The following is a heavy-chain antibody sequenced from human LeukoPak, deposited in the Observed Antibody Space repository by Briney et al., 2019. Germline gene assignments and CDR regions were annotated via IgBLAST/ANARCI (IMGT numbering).Heavy chain of an antibody. CDR1: GFTFSSNY. Sequence: GGSLRLSCAASGFTFSSNYMSWVRQAPGKGLEWVSVIYSGYSTYYADSVKGRFTISRDNSKNTIYLQMHSLRAEDTAVYYCARDSTSNWSFDCWGQGTLVTVSS. CDR2: IYSGYST. D-gene: IGHD2-2*01. J-gene: IGHJ4*02. V-gene: IGHV3-53*01. CDR3: ARDSTSNWSFDC.